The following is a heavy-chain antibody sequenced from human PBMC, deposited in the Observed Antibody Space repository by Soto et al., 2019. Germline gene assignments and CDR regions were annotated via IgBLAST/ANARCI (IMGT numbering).Heavy chain of an antibody. Sequence: PSETLSLTCTVSGGSISSSSYYWGWIRQPPGKGLEWIGSIYYSGSTYYNPSLKSRVTISVDTSKNQFSLKLSSVTAADTAVYYCARGRIVVVPGEYYFDYWGQGTLVTVSS. CDR1: GGSISSSSYY. D-gene: IGHD2-2*01. CDR3: ARGRIVVVPGEYYFDY. CDR2: IYYSGST. V-gene: IGHV4-39*01. J-gene: IGHJ4*02.